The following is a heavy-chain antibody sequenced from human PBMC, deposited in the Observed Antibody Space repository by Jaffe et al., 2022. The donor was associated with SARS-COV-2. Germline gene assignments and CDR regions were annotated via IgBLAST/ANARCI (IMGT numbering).Heavy chain of an antibody. V-gene: IGHV3-30-3*01. CDR1: GFTFSSYA. J-gene: IGHJ4*02. CDR3: ARGYSRLGGLFDY. D-gene: IGHD6-13*01. CDR2: ISYDGSNK. Sequence: QVQLVESGGGVVQPGRSLRLSCAASGFTFSSYAMHWVRQAPGKGLEWVAVISYDGSNKYYADSVKGRFTISRDNSKNTLYLQMNSLRAEDTAVYYCARGYSRLGGLFDYWGQGTLVTVSS.